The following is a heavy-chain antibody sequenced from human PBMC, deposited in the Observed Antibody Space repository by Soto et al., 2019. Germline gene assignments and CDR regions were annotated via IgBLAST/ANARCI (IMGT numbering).Heavy chain of an antibody. CDR1: GYSFTSYW. CDR3: ARATQIAAVGPDGDYFDH. D-gene: IGHD6-13*01. CDR2: IDPSDSYT. J-gene: IGHJ4*02. Sequence: PGESLKISCKGSGYSFTSYWISWVRQMPGKGLEWMGRIDPSDSYTNYSPSFQGHVTISADKSISTAYLQWSSLKASDTAMYYCARATQIAAVGPDGDYFDHWGQGTLVTVSS. V-gene: IGHV5-10-1*01.